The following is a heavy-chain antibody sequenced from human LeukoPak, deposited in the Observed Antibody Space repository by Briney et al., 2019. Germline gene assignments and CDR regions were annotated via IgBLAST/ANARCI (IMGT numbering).Heavy chain of an antibody. J-gene: IGHJ5*02. V-gene: IGHV4-30-4*08. CDR3: ARVHCSSTSCYRFDP. CDR1: GGSFSGYY. Sequence: SETLSLTCAVYGGSFSGYYCTWIRQPPGKGLEWIGYIYYSGSTYYNPSLKSRVIISVDTSKNQFSLKLSSVTAADTAVYFCARVHCSSTSCYRFDPWGQGTLVTVSS. D-gene: IGHD2-2*01. CDR2: IYYSGST.